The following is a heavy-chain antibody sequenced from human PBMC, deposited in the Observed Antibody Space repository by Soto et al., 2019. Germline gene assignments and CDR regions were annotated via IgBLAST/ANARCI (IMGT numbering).Heavy chain of an antibody. CDR1: GGTFSRYA. J-gene: IGHJ6*02. CDR2: IIPIFGPA. CDR3: ARDPYFSSSWYVGGPLPYGMDV. Sequence: SVKVSCKASGGTFSRYAISWGRQAHGQGLEWMGGIIPIFGPANYAQKFQGRCTITADESTITAYMELSSLRSEDTAVYYCARDPYFSSSWYVGGPLPYGMDVWGQGTTGTVSS. D-gene: IGHD6-13*01. V-gene: IGHV1-69*13.